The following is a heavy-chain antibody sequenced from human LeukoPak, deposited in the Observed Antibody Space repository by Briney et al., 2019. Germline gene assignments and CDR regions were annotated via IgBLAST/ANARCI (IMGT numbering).Heavy chain of an antibody. Sequence: GRSLRLSCAASGFTFSDYEMNWVRQAPGKGLEWVSYISNSGSTIYYADSVQGRFTISRDNSKNTVYLQMNSLRVEDTAVYYCARDPRTTGKSNYGMDVWGQGTTVTVSS. D-gene: IGHD4-17*01. CDR1: GFTFSDYE. CDR3: ARDPRTTGKSNYGMDV. CDR2: ISNSGSTI. J-gene: IGHJ6*02. V-gene: IGHV3-48*03.